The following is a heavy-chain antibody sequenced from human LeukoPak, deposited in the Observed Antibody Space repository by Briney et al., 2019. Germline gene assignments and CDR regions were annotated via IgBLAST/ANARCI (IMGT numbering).Heavy chain of an antibody. Sequence: GASVKVSCKASGYTFTSYGISWVRQAPGQGLEWMGWISAYNGNTNYAQKLQGRVTMTTDTSTSTAYMELRSLRSDDTAVYYCARDKIGQLVQAMMFDPWGQGTLVTVSS. CDR3: ARDKIGQLVQAMMFDP. CDR1: GYTFTSYG. CDR2: ISAYNGNT. J-gene: IGHJ5*02. D-gene: IGHD6-13*01. V-gene: IGHV1-18*01.